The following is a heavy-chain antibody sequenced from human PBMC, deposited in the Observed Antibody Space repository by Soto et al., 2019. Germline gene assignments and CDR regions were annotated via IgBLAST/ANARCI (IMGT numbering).Heavy chain of an antibody. Sequence: PSETLSLTCAVYGGSFSGYYWSWIRQPPGKGLEWIGSIYYSGSTYYNPSLKSRVTISVDTSKNQFSLKLSSVTAADTAVYYCARGLISGSHYSGGWYYFDSSGQGTQVTVSS. J-gene: IGHJ4*02. CDR2: IYYSGST. D-gene: IGHD1-26*01. V-gene: IGHV4-34*01. CDR1: GGSFSGYY. CDR3: ARGLISGSHYSGGWYYFDS.